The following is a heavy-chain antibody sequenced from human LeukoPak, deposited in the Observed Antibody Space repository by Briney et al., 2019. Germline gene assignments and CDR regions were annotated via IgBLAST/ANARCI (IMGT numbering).Heavy chain of an antibody. Sequence: GGSLRLSCAASGFTFSSYSMNWVRQAPGKGLEWASSISSSSSYIYYADSVKGRFTISRDNAKNSLYLQMNSLRAEDTAVYYCASMNYYDSSGYPDYWGQGTLVTVSS. CDR1: GFTFSSYS. J-gene: IGHJ4*02. D-gene: IGHD3-22*01. CDR2: ISSSSSYI. V-gene: IGHV3-21*01. CDR3: ASMNYYDSSGYPDY.